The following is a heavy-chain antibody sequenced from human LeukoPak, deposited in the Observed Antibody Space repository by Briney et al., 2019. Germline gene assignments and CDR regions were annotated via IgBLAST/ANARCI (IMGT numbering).Heavy chain of an antibody. V-gene: IGHV1-8*01. CDR1: GYTFTSYD. Sequence: GASVKVSCKASGYTFTSYDINWVRQATGQGLEWMGWMNPNSGNTGYAQKFQGRVTMTRDTSTSTVYMELSSLRSEDTAVYYCASSEYYYDSSGYSPWGQGTLVTVSS. CDR3: ASSEYYYDSSGYSP. J-gene: IGHJ5*02. CDR2: MNPNSGNT. D-gene: IGHD3-22*01.